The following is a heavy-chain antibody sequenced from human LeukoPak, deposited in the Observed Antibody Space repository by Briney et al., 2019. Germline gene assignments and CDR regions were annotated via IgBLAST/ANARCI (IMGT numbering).Heavy chain of an antibody. CDR1: GFTFSRYA. CDR2: INHSGST. D-gene: IGHD3-10*01. V-gene: IGHV4-34*01. Sequence: GSLRLSCAASGFTFSRYAMSWIRQPPGKGLEWIGEINHSGSTNYNPSLKSRVTISVDTSKNQFSLKLSSVTAADTAVYYCARGLYYGSGSYYNRHFDYWGQGTLVTVSS. J-gene: IGHJ4*02. CDR3: ARGLYYGSGSYYNRHFDY.